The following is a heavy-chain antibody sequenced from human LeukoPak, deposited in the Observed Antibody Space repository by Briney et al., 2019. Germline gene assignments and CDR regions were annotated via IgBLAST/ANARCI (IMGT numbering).Heavy chain of an antibody. J-gene: IGHJ6*03. Sequence: GGSLRLSCVVSGFTVSSNYMSWVRQAPGKGLEWVSVMYSAGFTYYADSVKGRFTISRDNSKNTLNLQMNSLRAEDTAVYYCAKWGSTEPRYYYYYMDVWGKGTTVTVSS. V-gene: IGHV3-53*01. CDR2: MYSAGFT. CDR3: AKWGSTEPRYYYYYMDV. CDR1: GFTVSSNY. D-gene: IGHD7-27*01.